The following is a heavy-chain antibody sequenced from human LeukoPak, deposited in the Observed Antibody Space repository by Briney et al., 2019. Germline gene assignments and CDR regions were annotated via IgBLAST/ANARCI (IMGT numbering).Heavy chain of an antibody. V-gene: IGHV3-30*18. CDR2: ISYDGSNK. D-gene: IGHD6-19*01. CDR3: AKAGFKQWLVRGYFQH. CDR1: GFTFSSYG. Sequence: GRSLRLSCAASGFTFSSYGMHWVRQAPGKGLEWVAVISYDGSNKYYADSVKGRFTISRDNSKNTLYLQMNSLRAEDTAVYYCAKAGFKQWLVRGYFQHWGQGTLVTVSS. J-gene: IGHJ1*01.